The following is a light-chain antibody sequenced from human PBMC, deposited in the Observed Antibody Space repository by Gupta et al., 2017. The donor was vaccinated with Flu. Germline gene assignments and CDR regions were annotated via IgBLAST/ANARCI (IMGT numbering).Light chain of an antibody. J-gene: IGKJ1*01. V-gene: IGKV3-20*01. CDR1: QSIFSRY. Sequence: DIVLTQSPLTLSLSPGETASLFCRARQSIFSRYLAWYQQKSGQAPRLLVFGTCRRATDIPDRFSGSWCAKYLPLTISGRGQEDSAVYFCQYDEHSPLWTFGRGTTMEIK. CDR2: GTC. CDR3: QYDEHSPLWT.